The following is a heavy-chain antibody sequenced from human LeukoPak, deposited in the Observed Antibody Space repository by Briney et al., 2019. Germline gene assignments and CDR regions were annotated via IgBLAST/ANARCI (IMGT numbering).Heavy chain of an antibody. Sequence: SETLSLTCSVSGGSISSNNYYWDWIRQPPGKGLEWIGSIYYSGSTYYNPSLKSRVTISVDTSKDQFFLKLSSVTAADTAVYFCARRSGVGASPFDYWGQGTLVTVSS. V-gene: IGHV4-39*01. CDR2: IYYSGST. D-gene: IGHD1-26*01. CDR1: GGSISSNNYY. J-gene: IGHJ4*02. CDR3: ARRSGVGASPFDY.